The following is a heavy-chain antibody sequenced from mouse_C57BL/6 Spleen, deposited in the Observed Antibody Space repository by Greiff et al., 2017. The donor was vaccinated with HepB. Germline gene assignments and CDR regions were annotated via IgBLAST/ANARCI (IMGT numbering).Heavy chain of an antibody. Sequence: VQLQQSGAELVKPGASVKMSCKASGYTFTSYWITWVKQRPGQGLEWIGDIYTGSGSTNYNEKFKSKATLTVDTSSSTAYMQLSSLTSEDSAVYYCARRGYGSSFLAWFAYWGQGTLVTVSA. CDR1: GYTFTSYW. CDR2: IYTGSGST. CDR3: ARRGYGSSFLAWFAY. D-gene: IGHD1-1*01. V-gene: IGHV1-55*01. J-gene: IGHJ3*01.